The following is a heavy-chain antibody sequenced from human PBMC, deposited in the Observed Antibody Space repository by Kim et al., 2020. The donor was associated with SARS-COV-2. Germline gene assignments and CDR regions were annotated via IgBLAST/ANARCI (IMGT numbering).Heavy chain of an antibody. Sequence: GGSLRLSCTTSGFTFSSYPISWFRRAPGKGLEWVGFIRSKNYGGTAAYAASVKGSFTISRDDSRGIAYLQMSSLKSEATGVYFCGRENVWISDHWGQGTLVTVSS. CDR2: IRSKNYGGTA. D-gene: IGHD3-16*01. CDR1: GFTFSSYP. J-gene: IGHJ4*02. V-gene: IGHV3-49*03. CDR3: GRENVWISDH.